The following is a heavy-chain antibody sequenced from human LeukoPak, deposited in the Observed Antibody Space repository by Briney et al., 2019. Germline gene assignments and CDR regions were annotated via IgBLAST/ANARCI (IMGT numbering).Heavy chain of an antibody. V-gene: IGHV3-53*01. CDR1: GFTFDDYA. J-gene: IGHJ4*02. D-gene: IGHD3-3*01. CDR3: ARGSEAATIFY. Sequence: GGSLRLSCAASGFTFDDYAMHWVRQAPGKGLEWVSVIFSGGSTYYADSVKGRFTISRDNSRNTLYLQMNSLRAEDTAVYYCARGSEAATIFYWGQGTLVTVSS. CDR2: IFSGGST.